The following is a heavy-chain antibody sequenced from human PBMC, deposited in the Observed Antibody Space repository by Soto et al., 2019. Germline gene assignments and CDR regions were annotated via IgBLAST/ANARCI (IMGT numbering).Heavy chain of an antibody. Sequence: SQTLSLTCAICGDSVSSNIAAWNCIRQSPSRGLEWLGRTYYRSRWSNVYAVSVKSRITINPDTSQNQFSRQLNSLTPEDTAVYYCARDGRMSTPTHLRFDYWAQGTLVTVSS. J-gene: IGHJ4*02. V-gene: IGHV6-1*01. CDR2: TYYRSRWSN. CDR3: ARDGRMSTPTHLRFDY. CDR1: GDSVSSNIAA. D-gene: IGHD2-8*01.